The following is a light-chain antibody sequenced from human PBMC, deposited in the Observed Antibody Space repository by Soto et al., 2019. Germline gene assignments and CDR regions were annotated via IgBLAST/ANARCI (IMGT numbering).Light chain of an antibody. Sequence: EIVMTQSPATLSVSPGERATLSCRASQSVSTNLTWYQQKPGQAPRLLIYGASTRATGIPARFSGSGSGTEFTLTITSLQSEDFEVYYCQQYNDWWTFGQWTKVEIK. CDR1: QSVSTN. J-gene: IGKJ1*01. CDR3: QQYNDWWT. CDR2: GAS. V-gene: IGKV3-15*01.